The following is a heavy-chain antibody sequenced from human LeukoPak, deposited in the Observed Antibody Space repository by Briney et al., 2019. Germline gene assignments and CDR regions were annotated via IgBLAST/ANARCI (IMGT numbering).Heavy chain of an antibody. CDR3: ARVNNYDILTGYYSEGWFDP. CDR2: SRNKANSYTT. CDR1: GFTFSDQF. D-gene: IGHD3-9*01. Sequence: GGSLRLSCAASGFTFSDQFMDWVRQAPGKGVEWVGRSRNKANSYTTEYAASVKGRFTISRDDSKNSLYLQMNSLKTEDTAVYYCARVNNYDILTGYYSEGWFDPWGQGTLVTVSS. V-gene: IGHV3-72*01. J-gene: IGHJ5*02.